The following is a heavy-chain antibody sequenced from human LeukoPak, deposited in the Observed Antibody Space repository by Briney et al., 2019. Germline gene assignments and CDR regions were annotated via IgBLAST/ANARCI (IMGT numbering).Heavy chain of an antibody. V-gene: IGHV4-34*01. J-gene: IGHJ4*02. CDR3: ARLPRYHLPSRGVDY. D-gene: IGHD2-2*01. Sequence: SETLSLTCAVYGGSFSAYYWSWIRQPPGKGLEWIGEINHSGSTNYNPSLKSRVTISVDTSKNQFSLKLSSVTAADTAVYYCARLPRYHLPSRGVDYWGQGTLVTVSS. CDR1: GGSFSAYY. CDR2: INHSGST.